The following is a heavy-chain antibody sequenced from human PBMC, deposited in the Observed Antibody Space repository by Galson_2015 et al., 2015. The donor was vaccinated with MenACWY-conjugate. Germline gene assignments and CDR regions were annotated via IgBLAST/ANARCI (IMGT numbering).Heavy chain of an antibody. CDR3: ARDPTAMATNWFDP. J-gene: IGHJ5*02. CDR2: ISSSSSTI. D-gene: IGHD5-18*01. Sequence: SLRLSCAASGFTFSSYSMNWVRQAPGKGLEWVSYISSSSSTIYYADSVKGRFTISRDNAKNSLYLQMNSLRDEDTAVYYCARDPTAMATNWFDPWDQGTLVTVSS. CDR1: GFTFSSYS. V-gene: IGHV3-48*02.